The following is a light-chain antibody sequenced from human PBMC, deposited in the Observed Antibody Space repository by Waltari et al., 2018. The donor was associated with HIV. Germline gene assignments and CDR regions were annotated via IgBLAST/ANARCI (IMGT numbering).Light chain of an antibody. V-gene: IGKV3-15*01. Sequence: EIVMKQSPATLSVSPGERATLSCRASQTVSSNLVWYQQKPGQAPRLLIYGASTRATGIPARFSGSGSGTEFTLTISSLQSEDFAVYYCQQYNNWPLTFGGGTKVEIK. CDR3: QQYNNWPLT. J-gene: IGKJ4*01. CDR1: QTVSSN. CDR2: GAS.